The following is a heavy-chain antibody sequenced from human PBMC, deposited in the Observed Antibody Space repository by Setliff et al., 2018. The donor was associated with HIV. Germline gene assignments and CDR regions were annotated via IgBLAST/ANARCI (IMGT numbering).Heavy chain of an antibody. D-gene: IGHD6-6*01. CDR3: ATARPGARFDV. J-gene: IGHJ4*02. CDR2: ITAYNVDA. Sequence: ASVKVSCKASVHTFASYGIGWLRQAPGQGPEWLGWITAYNVDAPNAQKSQGRATMTIDIPTTTAYMEMRSLRFDDTAVYYCATARPGARFDVWGQGALVTVSS. V-gene: IGHV1-18*01. CDR1: VHTFASYG.